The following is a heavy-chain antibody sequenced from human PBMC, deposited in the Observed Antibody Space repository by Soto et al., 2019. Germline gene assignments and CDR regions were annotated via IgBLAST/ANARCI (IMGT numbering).Heavy chain of an antibody. CDR2: IIPIFGTA. J-gene: IGHJ4*02. CDR3: ARVADGDYDSSGYYHY. CDR1: GGTFSSYA. Sequence: SVKVSCKASGGTFSSYAISWVRQAPGQGLEWMGGIIPIFGTANYAQKFQGRVTITADESTSTAYMELSSLRSEDTAVYYCARVADGDYDSSGYYHYWGQGTLVTVSS. V-gene: IGHV1-69*13. D-gene: IGHD3-22*01.